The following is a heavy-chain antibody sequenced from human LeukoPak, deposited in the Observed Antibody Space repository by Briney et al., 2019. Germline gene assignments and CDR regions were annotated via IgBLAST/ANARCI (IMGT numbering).Heavy chain of an antibody. D-gene: IGHD6-19*01. J-gene: IGHJ4*02. CDR2: TYYKSNWYN. CDR1: GDSVSSSSAA. CDR3: ARGSSGWYYFDY. Sequence: SQTLSLTCAISGDSVSSSSAAWNWIRQSPSRGLEWLGRTYYKSNWYNDDAVSVKRRITINPDTSKNQFSLQLNSVTPEDTAVYYCARGSSGWYYFDYWDQGTLVTVSS. V-gene: IGHV6-1*01.